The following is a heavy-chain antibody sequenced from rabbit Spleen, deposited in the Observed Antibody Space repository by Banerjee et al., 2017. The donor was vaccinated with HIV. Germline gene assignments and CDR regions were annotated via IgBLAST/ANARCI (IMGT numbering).Heavy chain of an antibody. V-gene: IGHV1S40*01. J-gene: IGHJ4*01. CDR3: ARDPNGQSGQYFNL. CDR2: IDTGSSGFT. Sequence: QSLEESGGDLVKPGASLTLTCIASGVSFSGNSYMCWVRQAPGKGLEWIACIDTGSSGFTYFASWAKGRFTISKTSSTTVTLQMTRLTAADTATYFCARDPNGQSGQYFNLWGQGTLVTVS. CDR1: GVSFSGNSY. D-gene: IGHD2-1*01.